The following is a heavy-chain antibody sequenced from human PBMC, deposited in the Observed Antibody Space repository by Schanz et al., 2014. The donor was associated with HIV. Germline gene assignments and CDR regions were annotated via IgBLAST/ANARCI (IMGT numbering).Heavy chain of an antibody. J-gene: IGHJ6*02. V-gene: IGHV3-33*05. CDR2: ISYDGRNK. CDR3: ARDRLHPGNGMDV. D-gene: IGHD4-4*01. Sequence: QVRLVESGGGVVRPGRSLRLSCAASGFTFDSYGMHWVRQAPGKGLEWVAVISYDGRNKYYADSVKGRFTISRDNSKKTVFLQMNNLRAEDTAVYYCARDRLHPGNGMDVWGQGTTVTVSS. CDR1: GFTFDSYG.